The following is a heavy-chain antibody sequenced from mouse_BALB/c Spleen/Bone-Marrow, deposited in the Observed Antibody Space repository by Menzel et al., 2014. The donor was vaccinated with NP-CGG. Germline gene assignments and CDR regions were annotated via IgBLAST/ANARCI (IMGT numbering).Heavy chain of an antibody. Sequence: VQLQQSGGGLVQPGGSLRLSCATSGFTFTDYYMSWVRQPPGKALEWLGFIRNKGKGYTTEYSASVKGRFTISRDNSQSILYLQMNTLRAEDSATYYCARDINCDIYWYFDVWGAGTTVTVSS. CDR3: ARDINCDIYWYFDV. CDR2: IRNKGKGYTT. CDR1: GFTFTDYY. V-gene: IGHV7-3*02. D-gene: IGHD4-1*01. J-gene: IGHJ1*01.